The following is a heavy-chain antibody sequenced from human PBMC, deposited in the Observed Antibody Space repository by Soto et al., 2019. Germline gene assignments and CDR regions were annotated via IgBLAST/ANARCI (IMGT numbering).Heavy chain of an antibody. J-gene: IGHJ3*02. CDR2: IIPIFGTA. CDR3: ARGERRNYDILIGYFNHAFDI. D-gene: IGHD3-9*01. V-gene: IGHV1-69*06. Sequence: QVQLVQSGAEVKKPGSSVKVSCKASGGTFSSYAISWVRQAPGQGLEWMGGIIPIFGTANYAQKFQGRVTITADKSTNTAYMELSSLRSEDTAVYYCARGERRNYDILIGYFNHAFDIWGQGTMVTVSS. CDR1: GGTFSSYA.